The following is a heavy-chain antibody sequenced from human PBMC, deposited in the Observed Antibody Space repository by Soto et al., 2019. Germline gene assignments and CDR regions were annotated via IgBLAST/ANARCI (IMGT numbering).Heavy chain of an antibody. J-gene: IGHJ4*02. CDR1: GFTFSDYY. V-gene: IGHV3-11*01. CDR3: ARDADYGDYGLSFDY. Sequence: PGGSLRLSCAASGFTFSDYYMSWIRQAPGKGLEWVSYISSSGSTIYYADSVKGRFTISRDNAKNSLYLQMNSLRAEDTAVYYCARDADYGDYGLSFDYWGQGTLVTVSS. D-gene: IGHD4-17*01. CDR2: ISSSGSTI.